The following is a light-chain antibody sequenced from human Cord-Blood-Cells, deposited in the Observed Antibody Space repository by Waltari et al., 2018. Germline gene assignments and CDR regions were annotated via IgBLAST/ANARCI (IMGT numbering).Light chain of an antibody. CDR2: DVS. J-gene: IGLJ3*02. Sequence: QSALTQPRSVSGSPEQSVTISCTGTSSDVGGYNYFPWYQQHPGKAPKLMIYDVSKRPSGVPDRFSGSKSGNTASLTISGLQAEDEADYYCCSYAGSYTRVFGGGTKLTVL. CDR3: CSYAGSYTRV. CDR1: SSDVGGYNY. V-gene: IGLV2-11*01.